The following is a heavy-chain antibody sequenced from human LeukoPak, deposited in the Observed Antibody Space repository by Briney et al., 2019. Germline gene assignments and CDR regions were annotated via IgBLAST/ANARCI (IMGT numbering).Heavy chain of an antibody. V-gene: IGHV3-33*01. CDR2: IWYDGSKK. Sequence: GRSLRLSCAASGFTFSSHGMHWVRQAPGKGLEWVAVIWYDGSKKQYADSVKGRFTVSRDNSKNTLYLQMNSLRAEDRAVYYCARVLTASLDYWGQGTLVTVSS. CDR3: ARVLTASLDY. J-gene: IGHJ4*02. D-gene: IGHD5-18*01. CDR1: GFTFSSHG.